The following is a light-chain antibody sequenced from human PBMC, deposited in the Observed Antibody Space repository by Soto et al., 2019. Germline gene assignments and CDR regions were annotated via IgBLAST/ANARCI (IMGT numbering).Light chain of an antibody. CDR3: CSYAGPSTI. J-gene: IGLJ2*01. V-gene: IGLV2-23*01. Sequence: QSALTQPASVSGSPGQSITISCTGTSSDVGSYNFVSWFHQHPGKVPKLIIYEGTERPSGVSNRFSASKSGNTASLTISGLQPEDEADYYCCSYAGPSTIFGGGTKLTVL. CDR2: EGT. CDR1: SSDVGSYNF.